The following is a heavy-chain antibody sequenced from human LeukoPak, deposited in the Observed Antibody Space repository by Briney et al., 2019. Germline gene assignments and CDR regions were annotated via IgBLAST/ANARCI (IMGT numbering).Heavy chain of an antibody. CDR1: GFTFSSSA. J-gene: IGHJ4*02. Sequence: GGSLRLSCAASGFTFSSSAMSWVRQAPGKGLEWVAAISDTGRLSYCADSVKGRFTISRDNSKNTLYLQMNSLRAEDTAVYYCAKDGGLWVSAHWGDSWGRGTLVTVSS. CDR3: AKDGGLWVSAHWGDS. D-gene: IGHD7-27*01. CDR2: ISDTGRLS. V-gene: IGHV3-23*01.